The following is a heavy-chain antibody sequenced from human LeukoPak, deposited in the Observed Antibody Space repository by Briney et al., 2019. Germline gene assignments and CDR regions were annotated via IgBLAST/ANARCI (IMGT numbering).Heavy chain of an antibody. V-gene: IGHV4-59*12. D-gene: IGHD3-22*01. CDR2: IYYSGST. Sequence: PSETLSLTCTVSGGSISSYYWSWIRQPPGKGLEWIGYIYYSGSTNYNPSLKSRVTMSVDTSKNQFSLKLSSVTAADTAVYYCARGDDSSGYYPFDYWGQGTLVTVSS. J-gene: IGHJ4*02. CDR1: GGSISSYY. CDR3: ARGDDSSGYYPFDY.